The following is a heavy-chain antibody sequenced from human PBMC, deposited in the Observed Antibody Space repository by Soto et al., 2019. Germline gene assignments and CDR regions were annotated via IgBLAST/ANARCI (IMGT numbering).Heavy chain of an antibody. CDR2: IKQDGTVQ. CDR3: ANGWGFGAPHGMDV. Sequence: GGSLRLSCAASGFTFSRFWMSWVRQAPGKGLEWVANIKQDGTVQYYVDSVKGRFTISRDNAKNSLYLQMNSLRVEDAAVYYCANGWGFGAPHGMDVWGQGTTVTVSS. D-gene: IGHD3-10*01. J-gene: IGHJ6*02. V-gene: IGHV3-7*03. CDR1: GFTFSRFW.